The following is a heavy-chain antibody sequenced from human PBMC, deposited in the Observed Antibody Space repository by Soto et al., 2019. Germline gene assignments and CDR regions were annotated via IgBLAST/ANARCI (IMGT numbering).Heavy chain of an antibody. CDR1: VDLISNYY. V-gene: IGHV4-59*01. J-gene: IGHJ5*02. CDR3: ARTSCSAGTCYPGGNWFDP. Sequence: SETLSLTCTVSVDLISNYYWSWIRQPPGKGLEWIGFTYCSGSTNYNPSLKSRVTMSVDTSKNQFSLKLNSVTAADTAVYYCARTSCSAGTCYPGGNWFDPWGQGTLVTVSS. CDR2: TYCSGST. D-gene: IGHD2-15*01.